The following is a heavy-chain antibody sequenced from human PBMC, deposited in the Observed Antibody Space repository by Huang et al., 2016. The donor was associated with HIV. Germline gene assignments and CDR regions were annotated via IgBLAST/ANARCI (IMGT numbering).Heavy chain of an antibody. CDR1: GGTFSSYA. Sequence: QVQMVQSGAEVKKPGSSVKVSCKASGGTFSSYAISWVRQAPGQGLEWMGRFMPIFGTANYAQKFQGRVTMTADESTSTAYMELSSLRSEDTAVYYCARDRNTAMEGGYNWFDPWGQGTLVTVSS. CDR2: FMPIFGTA. V-gene: IGHV1-69*18. J-gene: IGHJ5*02. D-gene: IGHD5-18*01. CDR3: ARDRNTAMEGGYNWFDP.